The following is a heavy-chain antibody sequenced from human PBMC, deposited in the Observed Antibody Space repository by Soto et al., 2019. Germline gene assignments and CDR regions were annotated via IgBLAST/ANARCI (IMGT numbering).Heavy chain of an antibody. CDR3: ARAGFVVVPAAPTKKYVNPDYFDY. J-gene: IGHJ4*02. V-gene: IGHV5-51*01. D-gene: IGHD2-2*01. Sequence: PGESLKISCKGSGYSFTSYWIGWVRQMPGKGLEWKGIIYPGDSDTRYSPSFQGQVTISADKSISNAYLQWSSLKASDTVLYYCARAGFVVVPAAPTKKYVNPDYFDYWGQGTLVTVSS. CDR1: GYSFTSYW. CDR2: IYPGDSDT.